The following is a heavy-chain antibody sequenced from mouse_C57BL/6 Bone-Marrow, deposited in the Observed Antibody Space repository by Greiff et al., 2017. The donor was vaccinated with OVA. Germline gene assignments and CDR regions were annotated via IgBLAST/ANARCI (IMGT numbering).Heavy chain of an antibody. CDR1: GFTFSSYA. V-gene: IGHV5-9-1*02. J-gene: IGHJ3*01. D-gene: IGHD1-1*01. CDR3: TRYYYGSSYAY. CDR2: ISSGGDYI. Sequence: EVKLVESGEGLVKPGGSLKLSCAASGFTFSSYAMSWVRQTPEKRLEWVAYISSGGDYIYYADTVKGRFTISRDNARNTLYLQMSSLKSEDTAMYYCTRYYYGSSYAYWGQGTLVTVSA.